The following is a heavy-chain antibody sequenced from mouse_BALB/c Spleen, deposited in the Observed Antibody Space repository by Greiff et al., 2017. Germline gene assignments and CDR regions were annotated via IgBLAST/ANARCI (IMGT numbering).Heavy chain of an antibody. Sequence: DVKLVESGGGLVKPGGSLKLSCAASGFTFSSYTMSWVRQTPEKRLEWVATISSGGSYTYYPDSVKGRFTISRDNAKNTLYLQMSSLKSEDTAMYYCTRDWDPFAYWGQGTLVTVSA. CDR2: ISSGGSYT. CDR3: TRDWDPFAY. D-gene: IGHD4-1*01. CDR1: GFTFSSYT. V-gene: IGHV5-6-4*01. J-gene: IGHJ3*01.